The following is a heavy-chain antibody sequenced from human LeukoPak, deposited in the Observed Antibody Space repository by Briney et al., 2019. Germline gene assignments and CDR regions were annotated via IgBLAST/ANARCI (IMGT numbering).Heavy chain of an antibody. CDR1: GFTFSNYA. Sequence: GKSLRLSCAASGFTFSNYAMHWVRQAPGKGLEWVSLISSGGTYEYYADSVKGRFTISRDNSKNTLYMQLNSLRAEDTAVYYCARDSTYYDDSGSSGPNYFDNWGQGTLVTVSS. CDR2: ISSGGTYE. CDR3: ARDSTYYDDSGSSGPNYFDN. V-gene: IGHV3-30*01. D-gene: IGHD3-10*01. J-gene: IGHJ4*02.